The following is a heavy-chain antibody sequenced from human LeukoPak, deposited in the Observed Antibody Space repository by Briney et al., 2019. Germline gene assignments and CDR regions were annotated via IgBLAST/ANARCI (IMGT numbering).Heavy chain of an antibody. V-gene: IGHV4-39*01. CDR1: GGSISTTTSF. Sequence: SETLSLTCAVSGGSISTTTSFWGWFRQPPRKGLEWIGRIYYSGSTFYNPSLKSRVTISVDTSRNQFSLRLSSVTAADTAVYYCARHGSTDYFDYWGQGTLVTVSS. J-gene: IGHJ4*02. CDR3: ARHGSTDYFDY. D-gene: IGHD2-2*03. CDR2: IYYSGST.